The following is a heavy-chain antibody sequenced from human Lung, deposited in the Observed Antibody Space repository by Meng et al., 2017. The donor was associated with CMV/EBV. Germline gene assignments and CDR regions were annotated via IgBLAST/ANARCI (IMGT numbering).Heavy chain of an antibody. CDR1: GGTFSSYA. CDR3: ARLYYYDSDASYVGPS. CDR2: SIPMVDKA. D-gene: IGHD3-22*01. J-gene: IGHJ4*02. V-gene: IGHV1-69*10. Sequence: SVKVSXKASGGTFSSYAISWVRQVPGQGLVWMGGSIPMVDKANYAQMFQGRVTITADKSTSTTYLELGSLRSEDTGVYYCARLYYYDSDASYVGPSWGQGTLVTVSS.